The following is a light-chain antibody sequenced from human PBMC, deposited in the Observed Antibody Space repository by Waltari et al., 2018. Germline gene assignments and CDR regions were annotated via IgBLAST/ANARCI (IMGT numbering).Light chain of an antibody. CDR3: QQSYNTPRT. Sequence: DIQVTQSPSSLSASVGDRVTLTCRTSPSVSSYLNWYQQRPGQAPTLLIYAASTLHRGVPSRFSGSGSGTDYTLTITGLQPEDFATYFCQQSYNTPRTFGLGTKLQIK. CDR1: PSVSSY. V-gene: IGKV1-39*01. J-gene: IGKJ2*01. CDR2: AAS.